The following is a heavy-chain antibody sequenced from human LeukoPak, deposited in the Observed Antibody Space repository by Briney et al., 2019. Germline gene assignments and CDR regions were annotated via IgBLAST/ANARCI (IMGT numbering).Heavy chain of an antibody. Sequence: GGSLRLSRAASGFTFSTYATNWVRQAPGKGLEWVSTISGSGGSTYYADSVKGRFTISRDNSKNTLYLQMNSLRAEDTAVYYCAYGDYDCWGQGTLVTVSS. CDR2: ISGSGGST. V-gene: IGHV3-23*01. CDR1: GFTFSTYA. CDR3: AYGDYDC. J-gene: IGHJ4*02. D-gene: IGHD4-17*01.